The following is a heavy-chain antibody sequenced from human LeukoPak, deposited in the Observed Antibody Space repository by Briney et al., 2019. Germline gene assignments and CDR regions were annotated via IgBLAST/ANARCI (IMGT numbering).Heavy chain of an antibody. D-gene: IGHD4-17*01. J-gene: IGHJ6*02. CDR2: ISYDGSNK. Sequence: GGSLRLSCAASGFTFSSYAMHWVRQAPGKGLEWVAVISYDGSNKYYADSVKGRFTISRDNSKNTLYLQMNSLRAEDTAVYYCARDLDGDYYYYYGMDVWGQGTTVTVSS. CDR3: ARDLDGDYYYYYGMDV. CDR1: GFTFSSYA. V-gene: IGHV3-30-3*01.